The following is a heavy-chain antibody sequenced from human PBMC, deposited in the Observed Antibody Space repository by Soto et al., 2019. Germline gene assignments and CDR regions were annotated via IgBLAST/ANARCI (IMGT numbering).Heavy chain of an antibody. CDR3: ARGNAVVVY. CDR1: GGSFSGYY. CDR2: INHSGST. D-gene: IGHD2-15*01. Sequence: SETLSLTCAVYGGSFSGYYWSWIRQPPGKGLEWIGEINHSGSTNYNPSLKSRVTISVDTSKNQFSLKLSSVTAADTAVYYCARGNAVVVYWGQGTLVTVSS. V-gene: IGHV4-34*01. J-gene: IGHJ4*02.